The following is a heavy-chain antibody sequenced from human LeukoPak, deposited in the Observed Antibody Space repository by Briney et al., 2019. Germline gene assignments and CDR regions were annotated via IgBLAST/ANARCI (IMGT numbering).Heavy chain of an antibody. J-gene: IGHJ5*02. Sequence: GGSLRLSCAASGFTFSSYWMNWVRQAPGKGLEWVSAISGSGGSTYYADSVKGRFTISRDNSKNTLYLQMNSLRAEDTAVYYYAKAGYCSGGSCPADWFDPWGQGTLVTVSS. D-gene: IGHD2-15*01. CDR1: GFTFSSYW. V-gene: IGHV3-23*01. CDR2: ISGSGGST. CDR3: AKAGYCSGGSCPADWFDP.